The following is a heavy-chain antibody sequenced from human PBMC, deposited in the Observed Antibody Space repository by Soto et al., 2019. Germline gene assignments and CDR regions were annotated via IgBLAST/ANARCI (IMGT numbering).Heavy chain of an antibody. V-gene: IGHV3-48*01. CDR1: GFILSDCA. Sequence: EVQLVESGGGLVQPGGSLRLSCATSGFILSDCAMNWVRQAPGKGLEWVSYISSSSSVIDYADSVKGRFTVSRDNARNSLYLQMNSLRAEDTAVYYCPRDLSWGSNWYHYMDVCGKGTTVTASS. J-gene: IGHJ6*03. CDR2: ISSSSSVI. CDR3: PRDLSWGSNWYHYMDV. D-gene: IGHD7-27*01.